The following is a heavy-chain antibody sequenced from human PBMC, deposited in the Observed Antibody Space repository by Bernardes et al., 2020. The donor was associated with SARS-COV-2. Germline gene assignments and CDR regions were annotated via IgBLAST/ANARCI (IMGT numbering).Heavy chain of an antibody. CDR1: GFRFSDYE. D-gene: IGHD3-10*01. Sequence: GGSLRLSCEVSGFRFSDYEMNWVRQAPGKGLEWISYISSRSRVIYYADSVKGRFTVSRDNAKNSLYLQMNSLRAEDTAVYYCARDGRRGYDMDVWGQGTTVTVSS. V-gene: IGHV3-48*04. J-gene: IGHJ6*02. CDR3: ARDGRRGYDMDV. CDR2: ISSRSRVI.